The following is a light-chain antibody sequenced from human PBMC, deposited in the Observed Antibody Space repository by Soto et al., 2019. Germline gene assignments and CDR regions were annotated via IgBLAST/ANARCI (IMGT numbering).Light chain of an antibody. J-gene: IGKJ2*01. CDR2: AAS. CDR3: QQGSSPPYT. Sequence: DIQVTQSPSSLSASVVDTVTISCRTSQTINTYLNWYQQQPGRAPKLLIFAASTLLSGVPSRFTGSGSGTDFTLTITGLQPEDFATYFCQQGSSPPYTFGPGTQL. V-gene: IGKV1-39*01. CDR1: QTINTY.